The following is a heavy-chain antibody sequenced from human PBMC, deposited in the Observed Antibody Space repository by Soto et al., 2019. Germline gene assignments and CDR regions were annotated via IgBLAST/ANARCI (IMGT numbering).Heavy chain of an antibody. Sequence: GGSLRLPCAASGFTVSSNYMSWVRQAPGKGTEWVSVTYSGGSTYYADSVKGRFTISRDNSKNTLYLQMNSLRAEDTAVYYCARAPSWTAGPFDFWGQGTLVTVSS. D-gene: IGHD6-25*01. CDR2: TYSGGST. V-gene: IGHV3-66*01. CDR1: GFTVSSNY. CDR3: ARAPSWTAGPFDF. J-gene: IGHJ4*02.